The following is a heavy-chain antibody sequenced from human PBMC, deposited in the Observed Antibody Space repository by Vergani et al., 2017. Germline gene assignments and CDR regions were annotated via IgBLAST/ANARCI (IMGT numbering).Heavy chain of an antibody. CDR3: ARVSPGDNSGWEPFDY. J-gene: IGHJ4*02. Sequence: QVQLVQSGAEVKKPGASVKVSCKASGYTFTGYYMHWVRQAPGQGLEWMGRIIPIIRLATSAQKLQDRVKITGDTSTNTVYMEMNNLRSEDTAVYYCARVSPGDNSGWEPFDYWGQGTLVTVSS. CDR2: IIPIIRLA. CDR1: GYTFTGYY. D-gene: IGHD6-19*01. V-gene: IGHV1-2*02.